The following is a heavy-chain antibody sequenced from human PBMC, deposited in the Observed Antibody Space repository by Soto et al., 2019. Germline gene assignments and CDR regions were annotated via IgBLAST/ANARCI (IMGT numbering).Heavy chain of an antibody. CDR3: ARVIAARSQSFHF. CDR2: IYHSGNT. Sequence: KSYETLSVRCTVPRGSISRGVYYWSWIRHPPGTGLQCIRYIYHSGNTYYNPSLKSPVTISVDTSKHQFSLKLSSVTAAHTPVYYCARVIAARSQSFHFWGQATLVTVS. J-gene: IGHJ4*02. V-gene: IGHV4-30-4*01. CDR1: RGSISRGVYY. D-gene: IGHD6-6*01.